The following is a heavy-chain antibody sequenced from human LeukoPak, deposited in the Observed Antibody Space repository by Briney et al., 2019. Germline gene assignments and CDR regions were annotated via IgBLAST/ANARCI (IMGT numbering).Heavy chain of an antibody. Sequence: KPSETLSLTCTVSGGSISGGGYYWSWIRQHPGKGLEWIGYIYYSGSTYYSPSLKSRVTISVDTSKNQFSLKLSSVTAADTAVYYCARAGGFFSPFGYWGQGTLVTVSS. CDR3: ARAGGFFSPFGY. CDR2: IYYSGST. J-gene: IGHJ4*02. V-gene: IGHV4-31*03. D-gene: IGHD3-16*01. CDR1: GGSISGGGYY.